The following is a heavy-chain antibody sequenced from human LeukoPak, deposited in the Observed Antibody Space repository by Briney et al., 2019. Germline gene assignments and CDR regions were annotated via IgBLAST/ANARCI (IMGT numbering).Heavy chain of an antibody. CDR2: ISGSGGST. J-gene: IGHJ1*01. CDR3: ARVRQTVVTSYGD. Sequence: GGSLRLSCAASGFTFSSYAMSWVRQAPGKGLEWVSAISGSGGSTYYADSVKGRFTISRDNSKNTVFLQMSSLRVEDTAVYYCARVRQTVVTSYGDWGQGTLVTVSS. D-gene: IGHD4-23*01. V-gene: IGHV3-23*01. CDR1: GFTFSSYA.